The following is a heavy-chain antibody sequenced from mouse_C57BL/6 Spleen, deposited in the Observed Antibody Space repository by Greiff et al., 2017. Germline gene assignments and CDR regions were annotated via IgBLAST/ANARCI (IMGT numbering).Heavy chain of an antibody. V-gene: IGHV5-12*01. CDR2: ISNGGGST. CDR1: GFTFSDYY. Sequence: DVKLVESGGGLVQPGGSLKLSCAASGFTFSDYYMYWVRQTPEKRLEWVAYISNGGGSTYYPDTVKGRFTISRDNAKNTLYLQMSRLKSEDTAMYYCARLETTVVAHWYFDVWGTGTTVTVSS. D-gene: IGHD1-1*01. J-gene: IGHJ1*03. CDR3: ARLETTVVAHWYFDV.